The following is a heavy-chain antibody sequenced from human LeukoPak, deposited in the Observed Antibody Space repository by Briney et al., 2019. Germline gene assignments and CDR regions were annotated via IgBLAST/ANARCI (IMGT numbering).Heavy chain of an antibody. CDR1: GYRFTNYW. J-gene: IGHJ2*01. D-gene: IGHD4-23*01. CDR2: IYPGDSNT. CDR3: ARRVVNNRNWYFNL. Sequence: GESLKISCKGSGYRFTNYWIGWVRQTPGKGLEWMGIIYPGDSNTRYSPSFQGQVTISADKSINTAYVQWSSLKASDTAMYYCARRVVNNRNWYFNLWGRGTLVTVSS. V-gene: IGHV5-51*01.